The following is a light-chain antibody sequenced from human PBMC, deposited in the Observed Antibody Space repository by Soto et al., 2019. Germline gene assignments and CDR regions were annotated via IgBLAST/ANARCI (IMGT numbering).Light chain of an antibody. CDR3: HQYFSAPYS. Sequence: TVMTQSPDSLTVSLGERATINCKASQTLLFYSTNKNYLAWYQHKPGQPPKLLISWASTREFGVPDRFSGSGSATDFNLTISSLQAADVAVYYCHQYFSAPYSFGQGTKLEIQ. V-gene: IGKV4-1*01. CDR2: WAS. CDR1: QTLLFYSTNKNY. J-gene: IGKJ2*01.